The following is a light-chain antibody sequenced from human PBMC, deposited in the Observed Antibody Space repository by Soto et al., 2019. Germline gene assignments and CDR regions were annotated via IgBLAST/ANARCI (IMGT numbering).Light chain of an antibody. Sequence: ERVMTQSPATLSVSPGERATLSCRASESVRTNLAWYQQRPGQSPRLLIYGASTRASGVPARFSGSGSGTEFTLTISSLQSEDFATYYCQQANSFPYTFGQGTKLEIK. CDR2: GAS. J-gene: IGKJ2*01. V-gene: IGKV3-15*01. CDR3: QQANSFPYT. CDR1: ESVRTN.